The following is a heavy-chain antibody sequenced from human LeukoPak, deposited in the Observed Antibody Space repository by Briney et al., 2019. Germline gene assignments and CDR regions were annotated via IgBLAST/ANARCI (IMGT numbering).Heavy chain of an antibody. V-gene: IGHV1-18*01. CDR3: ARGVYASGLGAFDI. CDR1: GYTFTTYV. D-gene: IGHD3-10*01. J-gene: IGHJ3*02. Sequence: ASVKVSCKASGYTFTTYVMSWVRQAPGQGLEWMGWISGYNGNTKYAQKLQGRVTMTTETSTSIAYMELRSLRSDDTAVYYCARGVYASGLGAFDIWGQGTMVTVSS. CDR2: ISGYNGNT.